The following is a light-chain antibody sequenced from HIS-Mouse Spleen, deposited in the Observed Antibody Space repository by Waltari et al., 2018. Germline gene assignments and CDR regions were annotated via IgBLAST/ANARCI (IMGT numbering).Light chain of an antibody. J-gene: IGLJ3*02. CDR1: SSDVGSYNL. V-gene: IGLV2-23*01. CDR3: CSYAGSSTWV. Sequence: QSALTQPASVSGSPGQSITISCTGTSSDVGSYNLVSWYQQHPGKAPKLMIYEGSKRPSGVSNRFPGSKSGTTASLTISGLQAEDEADYYCCSYAGSSTWVFGGGTKLTVL. CDR2: EGS.